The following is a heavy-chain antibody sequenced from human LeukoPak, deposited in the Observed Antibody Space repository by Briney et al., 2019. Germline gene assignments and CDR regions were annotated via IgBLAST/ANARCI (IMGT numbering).Heavy chain of an antibody. J-gene: IGHJ1*01. Sequence: SETLSLTCTVSGGSISRYYWSWIRLPPGKGLEYIGCIDHNRRTNYSPSLQSRVTMSVDTSKNQFSLNLTSVTAADTAVYYCARHLGLMTNLQYWGPGTLITVSS. CDR1: GGSISRYY. CDR3: ARHLGLMTNLQY. CDR2: IDHNRRT. V-gene: IGHV4-59*08. D-gene: IGHD3-16*01.